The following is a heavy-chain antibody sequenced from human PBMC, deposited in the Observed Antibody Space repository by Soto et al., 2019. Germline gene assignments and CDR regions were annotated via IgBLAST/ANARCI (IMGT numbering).Heavy chain of an antibody. V-gene: IGHV1-18*01. CDR3: ARGRYGDY. CDR1: GYGFTTYG. D-gene: IGHD1-1*01. J-gene: IGHJ4*02. Sequence: QIHLVQSGAEVKKPGASVKVSCKGSGYGFTTYGITWVRQAPGQGLEWMAWISAHNGNTHYAQQLQGRVTVTRDTSTSTAYMELRSLRSDDTAVYYCARGRYGDYWGQGALVTVSS. CDR2: ISAHNGNT.